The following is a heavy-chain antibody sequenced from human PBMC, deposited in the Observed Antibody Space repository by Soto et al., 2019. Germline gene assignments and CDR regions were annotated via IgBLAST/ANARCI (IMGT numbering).Heavy chain of an antibody. CDR2: IIPIFETT. V-gene: IGHV1-69*06. D-gene: IGHD2-2*01. CDR1: GDTFRNYA. Sequence: QVQLVQSGAEVKRPGSSVKVSCKASGDTFRNYALSWVRQAPGQGLEWMGGIIPIFETTNYAQKFQGRVTITADKSTNTAYMELSSLRSEYTAVYYCARDKGRDVVVVPAAPYYFYGMDVWGQGTTVTVSS. J-gene: IGHJ6*02. CDR3: ARDKGRDVVVVPAAPYYFYGMDV.